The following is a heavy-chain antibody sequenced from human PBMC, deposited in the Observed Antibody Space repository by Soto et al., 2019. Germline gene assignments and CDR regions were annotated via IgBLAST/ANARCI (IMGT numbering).Heavy chain of an antibody. V-gene: IGHV5-51*01. D-gene: IGHD5-12*01. CDR2: IYPGDSDT. J-gene: IGHJ6*02. CDR1: GYSFTNYL. Sequence: PGDSLKISCKCSGYSFTNYLIGWVRQMPGKGLEWMGIIYPGDSDTKYSPSFQGQVTISADKSISTAYLQWSSLKASDTAMYYCARGVATARRYYYGMDVWGQGTKVTVSS. CDR3: ARGVATARRYYYGMDV.